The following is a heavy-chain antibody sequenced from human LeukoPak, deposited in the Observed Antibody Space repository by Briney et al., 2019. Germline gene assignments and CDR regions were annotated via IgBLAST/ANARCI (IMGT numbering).Heavy chain of an antibody. V-gene: IGHV3-30*03. CDR2: ISYDGSNK. Sequence: GGSLRLSCAASGFTFSSYAMHWVRQAPGKGLEWVAVISYDGSNKYYADSVKGRFTISRDNSKNTLYLQMNSLRAEDTAVYYCVGCISWYYFDYWGQGTLVTVSS. CDR3: VGCISWYYFDY. CDR1: GFTFSSYA. J-gene: IGHJ4*02. D-gene: IGHD6-13*01.